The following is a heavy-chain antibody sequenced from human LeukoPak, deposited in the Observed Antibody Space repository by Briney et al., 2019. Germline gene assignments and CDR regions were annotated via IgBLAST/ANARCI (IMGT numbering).Heavy chain of an antibody. CDR2: IKQDGSEK. Sequence: GGSLRLPCAASGFTFSSYWVSWVRQAPGKGLEWVANIKQDGSEKYYVDSVKGRFTISRDNAKNSLYLQMNSLRAEDTAVYYCARDYRILGPSMTGTVQYYFDYWGQGTLVTVSS. CDR3: ARDYRILGPSMTGTVQYYFDY. J-gene: IGHJ4*02. CDR1: GFTFSSYW. V-gene: IGHV3-7*01. D-gene: IGHD1-14*01.